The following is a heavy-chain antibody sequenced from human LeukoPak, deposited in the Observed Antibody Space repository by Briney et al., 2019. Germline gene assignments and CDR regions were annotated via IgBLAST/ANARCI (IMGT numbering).Heavy chain of an antibody. Sequence: SETLSLTCAVYGGSFSGYYWSWIRQPPGKGLEWIGEINHSGSTNYNPSLKSRVTISEDTSKNQFYLNLSSVTAADTAVYYCARRYYYNLGSFPFDFWGQGTLVTVSS. D-gene: IGHD3-10*01. CDR3: ARRYYYNLGSFPFDF. J-gene: IGHJ4*02. V-gene: IGHV4-34*01. CDR2: INHSGST. CDR1: GGSFSGYY.